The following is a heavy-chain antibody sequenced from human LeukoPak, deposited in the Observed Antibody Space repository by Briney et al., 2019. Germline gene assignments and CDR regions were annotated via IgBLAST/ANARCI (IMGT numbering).Heavy chain of an antibody. CDR3: ARELSVVVPAATFDYFDY. CDR1: GGSISSGDYY. CDR2: IYYSGST. Sequence: SEALSLTCTVSGGSISSGDYYWSWIRQPPGKGLEWIGYIYYSGSTYYNPSLKSRVTISVDTSKNQFSPKLSSVTAADTAVYYCARELSVVVPAATFDYFDYWGQGTLVTVSS. V-gene: IGHV4-30-4*08. J-gene: IGHJ4*02. D-gene: IGHD2-2*01.